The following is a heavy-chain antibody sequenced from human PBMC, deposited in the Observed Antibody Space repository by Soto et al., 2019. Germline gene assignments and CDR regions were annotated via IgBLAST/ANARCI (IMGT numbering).Heavy chain of an antibody. D-gene: IGHD3-22*01. J-gene: IGHJ4*02. CDR3: ARGAPNYYDSSGYYREEDY. V-gene: IGHV4-34*01. CDR2: INHSGST. CDR1: GGSFSGYY. Sequence: PSETLSLTCAVYGGSFSGYYWSWIRQPPGKGLEWIGEINHSGSTNYNPSLKSRVTISVDTSKNQFSLKLSSVTAADTAVYYCARGAPNYYDSSGYYREEDYWGQGTLVTVSS.